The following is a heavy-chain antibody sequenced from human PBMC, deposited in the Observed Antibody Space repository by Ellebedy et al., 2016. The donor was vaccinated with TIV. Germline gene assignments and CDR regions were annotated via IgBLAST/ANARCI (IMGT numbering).Heavy chain of an antibody. CDR3: ARETPYPVGASYDTFDI. CDR1: GYTFTGYY. J-gene: IGHJ3*02. CDR2: INPNSGGT. Sequence: AASVKVSCKASGYTFTGYYMHWVRQAPGQGLEWMGWINPNSGGTNYAQKFQGWVTMTRDTSISTAYMELRRLRSDDTAVYYCARETPYPVGASYDTFDIWGQGTLVTVSS. D-gene: IGHD1-26*01. V-gene: IGHV1-2*04.